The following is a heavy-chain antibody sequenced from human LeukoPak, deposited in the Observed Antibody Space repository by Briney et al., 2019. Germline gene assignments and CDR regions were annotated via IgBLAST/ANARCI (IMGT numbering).Heavy chain of an antibody. Sequence: SETLSLTCAVYGGSFSDHYWSWIRQPPGKGLEWIGEINHSGSTNYNPSLKSRVTISVDTSKNQFSLKLSSVTAADTAVYYCARAVARNWFDPWGQGTLVTVSS. CDR1: GGSFSDHY. V-gene: IGHV4-34*01. CDR3: ARAVARNWFDP. D-gene: IGHD6-19*01. CDR2: INHSGST. J-gene: IGHJ5*02.